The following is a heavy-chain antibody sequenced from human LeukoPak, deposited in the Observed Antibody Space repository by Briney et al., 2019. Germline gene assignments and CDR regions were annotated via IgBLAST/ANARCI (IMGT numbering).Heavy chain of an antibody. CDR1: GYTFTNYP. J-gene: IGHJ4*02. CDR2: ISTNTGNP. Sequence: ASVKVSCKASGYTFTNYPMIWVRQAPGQGLEWMGWISTNTGNPTLAQGFTGRFVFSLDTSVGTTYLQISSLKTEDTAVYYCARGGYSRGQGSPFDYWGQGTLVTDSS. CDR3: ARGGYSRGQGSPFDY. V-gene: IGHV7-4-1*02. D-gene: IGHD6-19*01.